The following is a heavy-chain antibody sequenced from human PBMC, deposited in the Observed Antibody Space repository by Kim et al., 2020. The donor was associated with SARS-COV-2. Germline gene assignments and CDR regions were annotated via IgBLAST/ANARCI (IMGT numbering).Heavy chain of an antibody. CDR2: ISGSGGST. D-gene: IGHD3-9*01. Sequence: GGSLRLSCAASGFTFSSYAMTWVRQAPGKGLEWVSVISGSGGSTYYADSVKGRFTISRDNSKNTLYLQMNSLRAEDTAVYYCAKSYLYDILTSVPSYSYGMDVWGQGTTVTVSS. CDR3: AKSYLYDILTSVPSYSYGMDV. V-gene: IGHV3-23*01. J-gene: IGHJ6*02. CDR1: GFTFSSYA.